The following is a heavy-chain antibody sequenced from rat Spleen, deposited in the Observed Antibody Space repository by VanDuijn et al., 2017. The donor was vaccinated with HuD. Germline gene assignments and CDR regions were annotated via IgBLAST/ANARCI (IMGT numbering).Heavy chain of an antibody. D-gene: IGHD5-1*01. CDR2: IWTGGTT. J-gene: IGHJ2*01. CDR1: GFSLTNYH. Sequence: QVQLKESGPGLVQPSQTLSLTCTASGFSLTNYHVSWVRQPPGAGLELMGIIWTGGTTTYNSLLKSRLSISRDTSKNQVFLKMNSLQTEDTATYYCVRDPLLGAPFDFWGLGVMVTVSS. CDR3: VRDPLLGAPFDF. V-gene: IGHV2-43*01.